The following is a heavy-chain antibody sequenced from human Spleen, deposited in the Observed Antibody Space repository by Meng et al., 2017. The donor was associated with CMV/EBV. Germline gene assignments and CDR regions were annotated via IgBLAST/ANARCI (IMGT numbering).Heavy chain of an antibody. CDR2: INHSGST. D-gene: IGHD3-22*01. CDR1: AGSFSGYY. V-gene: IGHV4-34*01. CDR3: ARGGTYYYDSSGYDNWFDP. J-gene: IGHJ5*02. Sequence: VQPQQVGEGLLKPSGTRALPGAVYAGSFSGYYWSWIRQPPGKGLEWIGEINHSGSTNYNPSHKSRVTISVDTSKNQFSLKLSSVTAADTAVYYCARGGTYYYDSSGYDNWFDPWGQGTLVTVSS.